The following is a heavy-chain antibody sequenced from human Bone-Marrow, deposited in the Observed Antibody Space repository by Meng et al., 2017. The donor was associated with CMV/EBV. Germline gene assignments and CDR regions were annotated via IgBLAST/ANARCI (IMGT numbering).Heavy chain of an antibody. Sequence: SLKISCAASGFTFDDYAMHWVRQAPGKGLEWVSGISWNSVSIGYADSVKGRFTISRDNAKNTLYLQMNSLRAEDTAVYYCARDRPLRFATYYYGMDVWGQGTTVTVSS. J-gene: IGHJ6*02. CDR2: ISWNSVSI. D-gene: IGHD3-3*01. V-gene: IGHV3-9*01. CDR3: ARDRPLRFATYYYGMDV. CDR1: GFTFDDYA.